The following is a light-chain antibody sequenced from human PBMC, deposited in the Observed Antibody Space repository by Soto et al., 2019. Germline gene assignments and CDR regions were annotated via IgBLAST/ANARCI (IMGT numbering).Light chain of an antibody. CDR3: QQTYSAPPWT. J-gene: IGKJ1*01. Sequence: EIQMTQKKSSLSASVGARVTITCPASQSISSYLNWYQQKPGKAPKLLIYAASSLQSGVPSRFSGSGSETHFTLTITSLQPEDFATYFCQQTYSAPPWTFGPGTKV. CDR1: QSISSY. V-gene: IGKV1-39*01. CDR2: AAS.